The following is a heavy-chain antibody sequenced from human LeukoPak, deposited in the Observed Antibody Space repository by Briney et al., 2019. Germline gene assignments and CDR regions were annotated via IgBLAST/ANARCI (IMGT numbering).Heavy chain of an antibody. V-gene: IGHV4-59*01. CDR2: IYYSGST. CDR1: GGSISSYY. D-gene: IGHD2-2*01. J-gene: IGHJ6*02. Sequence: SETLSLTCTVSGGSISSYYWSWIRQPPGKGLEWIGYIYYSGSTNYNPSLESRVTISVDTSKNQFSLKLSSVTAADTAVYYCARVRGYCSSTSCLRYYYYGMDVWGQGTTVTVSS. CDR3: ARVRGYCSSTSCLRYYYYGMDV.